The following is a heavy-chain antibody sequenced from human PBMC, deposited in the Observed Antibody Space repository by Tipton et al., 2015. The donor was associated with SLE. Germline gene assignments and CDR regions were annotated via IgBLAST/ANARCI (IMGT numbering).Heavy chain of an antibody. V-gene: IGHV4-34*10. CDR2: VSHGGFI. Sequence: TLSLTCAVHGGSLTGFWSWIRQSPGEALERMGVVSHGGFIEYNSSLNGRVSMTLDTSRNQFSLRLTSVTAADTAVYYCARDLWGTQATEYWGQGTLVTVSS. CDR3: ARDLWGTQATEY. D-gene: IGHD3-16*01. J-gene: IGHJ4*02. CDR1: GGSLTGF.